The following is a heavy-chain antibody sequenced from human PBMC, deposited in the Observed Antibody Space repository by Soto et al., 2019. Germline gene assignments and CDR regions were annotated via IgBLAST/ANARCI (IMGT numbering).Heavy chain of an antibody. Sequence: QVQLVQSGAEVKKPGSSLRVSCKASGDTFNFYTINWVRQAPGLGLEWLGRIIPYLSVSNYAQKFQGRVTITADKSTSTAYMEVRSLRSEDTPMYYCATSFGSGYRAFDYWGQGALVTVSS. CDR1: GDTFNFYT. J-gene: IGHJ4*02. D-gene: IGHD3-10*01. CDR2: IIPYLSVS. V-gene: IGHV1-69*02. CDR3: ATSFGSGYRAFDY.